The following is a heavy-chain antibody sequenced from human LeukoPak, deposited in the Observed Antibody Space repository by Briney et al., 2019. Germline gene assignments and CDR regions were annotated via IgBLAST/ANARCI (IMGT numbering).Heavy chain of an antibody. V-gene: IGHV3-23*01. D-gene: IGHD3-3*01. CDR2: ITGSGGSA. J-gene: IGHJ4*02. CDR3: AKDFWSGFYKIWDF. Sequence: GGSLRLSCAASGFTFSSYAMSWVRQAPGKGLEWVSAITGSGGSAYYADSVKGRFTISRDNSKNTLYLQMNSLRAEDTAVYYCAKDFWSGFYKIWDFWGQGTPVTVSS. CDR1: GFTFSSYA.